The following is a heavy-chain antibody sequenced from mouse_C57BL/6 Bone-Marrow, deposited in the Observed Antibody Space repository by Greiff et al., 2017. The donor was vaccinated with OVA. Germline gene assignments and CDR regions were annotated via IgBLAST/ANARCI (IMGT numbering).Heavy chain of an antibody. CDR1: GFSLTSYG. CDR3: ARREIYYYGSSYVRYFDV. CDR2: IWSGGST. Sequence: VMLVESGPGLVQPSQSLSITCTVSGFSLTSYGVHWVRQSPGKGLEWLGVIWSGGSTDYNAAFISRLSISKDNSKSQVFFNMNSLQADDTAIYYCARREIYYYGSSYVRYFDVWGTGTTVTVSS. D-gene: IGHD1-1*01. J-gene: IGHJ1*03. V-gene: IGHV2-2*01.